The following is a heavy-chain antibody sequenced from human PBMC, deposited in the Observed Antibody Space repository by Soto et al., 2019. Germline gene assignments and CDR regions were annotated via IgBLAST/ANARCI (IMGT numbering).Heavy chain of an antibody. CDR1: SSSVXSGXYX. V-gene: IGHV4-30-4*01. CDR2: IYYRGGA. Sequence: QVQLQESGPGLVKPSQNLSLSCTVSSSSVXSGXYXXSWIXQPPGKGLEWIASIYYRGGAYYNPSLESRVTISMDTSKNQFSLRLNSVSAADTAXYYXAXXXGXNXNRYYYYALDVWGQGTTVTVSS. J-gene: IGHJ6*02. D-gene: IGHD1-20*01. CDR3: AXXXGXNXNRYYYYALDV.